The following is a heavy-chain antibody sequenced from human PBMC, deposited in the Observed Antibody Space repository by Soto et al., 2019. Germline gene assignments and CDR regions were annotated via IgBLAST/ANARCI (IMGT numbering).Heavy chain of an antibody. CDR2: ITGSGGNT. CDR3: AKDRYGDYGGIDY. D-gene: IGHD4-17*01. CDR1: GFTFSTYA. Sequence: SLRLSCAASGFTFSTYAMIWVRQAPGKGLEWVSVITGSGGNTYYADSVKGRFTISRDTSKNTLFLQMNSLRAEDTAVYYCAKDRYGDYGGIDYWGQGTMVTVPS. J-gene: IGHJ4*02. V-gene: IGHV3-23*01.